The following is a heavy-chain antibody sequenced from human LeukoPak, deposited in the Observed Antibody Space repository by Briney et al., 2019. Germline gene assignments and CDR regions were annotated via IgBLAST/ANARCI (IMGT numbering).Heavy chain of an antibody. CDR3: ASDYCSGGSCYSYYFDY. Sequence: ASVKVSXKASGYTFTGYYMHWVRQAPGQGLEWMGWINPNSGGTNYAQKFQGRVTMTRDTSISTAYMELSRLRSDDTAVYYCASDYCSGGSCYSYYFDYWGQGTLVTVSS. V-gene: IGHV1-2*02. CDR2: INPNSGGT. J-gene: IGHJ4*02. D-gene: IGHD2-15*01. CDR1: GYTFTGYY.